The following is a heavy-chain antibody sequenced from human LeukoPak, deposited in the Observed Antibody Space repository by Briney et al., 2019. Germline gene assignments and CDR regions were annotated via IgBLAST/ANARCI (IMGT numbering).Heavy chain of an antibody. J-gene: IGHJ6*03. CDR1: GFTFTSYS. D-gene: IGHD3-3*01. CDR2: ISSSSTI. CDR3: ARVSAFGVAPYYYYMDV. Sequence: GGSLRLSCAASGFTFTSYSMNWVRQAPGKGLEWVSYISSSSTIYYADSVKGRFTISRDNAKNSLYLQMNSLRAEDTAVYYCARVSAFGVAPYYYYMDVWGKGTTVTVSS. V-gene: IGHV3-48*01.